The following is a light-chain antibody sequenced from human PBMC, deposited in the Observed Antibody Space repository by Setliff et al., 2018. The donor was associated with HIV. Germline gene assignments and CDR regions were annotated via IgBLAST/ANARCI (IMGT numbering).Light chain of an antibody. Sequence: GTPGQRVTISCSGSSSNIGSNSVYWYQQLPGTAPKLLIYKNNQRPSGVPDRFSGSKSGTSASLAISGLRSEDEADYYCAAWDDSLSGYVFGTGTKVTVL. V-gene: IGLV1-47*01. CDR3: AAWDDSLSGYV. CDR1: SSNIGSNS. J-gene: IGLJ1*01. CDR2: KNN.